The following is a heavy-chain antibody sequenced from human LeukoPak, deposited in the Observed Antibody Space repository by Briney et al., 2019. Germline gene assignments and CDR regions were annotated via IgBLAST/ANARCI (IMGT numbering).Heavy chain of an antibody. D-gene: IGHD3-22*01. CDR1: GGTFSSYA. Sequence: SVKVSCKASGGTFSSYAISWVRQAPGQGLEWMGGIIPIFGTANYAQKFQGRVTITADESTSTAYMELSSPRSEDTAVYYCARCDYYDGSGYYLNFDYWGQGTLVTVSS. CDR3: ARCDYYDGSGYYLNFDY. V-gene: IGHV1-69*13. CDR2: IIPIFGTA. J-gene: IGHJ4*02.